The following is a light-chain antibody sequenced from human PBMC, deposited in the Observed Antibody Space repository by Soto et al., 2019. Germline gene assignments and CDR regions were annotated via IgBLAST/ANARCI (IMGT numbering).Light chain of an antibody. Sequence: EIVLTQSPGTLSLSPGERATLSCRASQSVSNNYLAWYQQKPGQAPRLLIYGAYSRATGIPDRFSGSGSGTDFTLTISRLEPEDSAVYYCQQYGPSPPYTFGQGTKVDIK. J-gene: IGKJ2*01. CDR1: QSVSNNY. CDR3: QQYGPSPPYT. CDR2: GAY. V-gene: IGKV3-20*01.